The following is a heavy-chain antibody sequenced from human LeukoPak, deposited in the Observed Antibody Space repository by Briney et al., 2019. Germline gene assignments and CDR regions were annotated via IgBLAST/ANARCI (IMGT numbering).Heavy chain of an antibody. CDR3: AGGGTTVTTFNYFDL. D-gene: IGHD4-11*01. CDR1: GGSMRGYY. J-gene: IGHJ4*02. CDR2: IYYIGSS. Sequence: SETLSLTCTVSGGSMRGYYWSWLRQPPGKGLEWIGYIYYIGSSTYIPSLRRRVTISVDMSRNQFSLRLTSVTAADTALYYCAGGGTTVTTFNYFDLWGQGTLVTVSS. V-gene: IGHV4-59*01.